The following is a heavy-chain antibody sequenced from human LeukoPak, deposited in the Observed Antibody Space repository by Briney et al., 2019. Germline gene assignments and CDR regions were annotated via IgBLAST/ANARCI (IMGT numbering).Heavy chain of an antibody. CDR3: ASRMVVANYFDY. Sequence: SETLSLTCTVSGGSISSSSYYWGWIRQPPGKGLEWIGSIYYSGSTYYNPSLKSRVTISVDTSKNQFSLKLSSVTAADTAVYYCASRMVVANYFDYWGQGTLVTVS. V-gene: IGHV4-39*01. CDR2: IYYSGST. CDR1: GGSISSSSYY. J-gene: IGHJ4*02. D-gene: IGHD2-21*01.